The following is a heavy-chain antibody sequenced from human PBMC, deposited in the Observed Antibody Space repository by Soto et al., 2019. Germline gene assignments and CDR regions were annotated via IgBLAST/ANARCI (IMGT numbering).Heavy chain of an antibody. CDR2: INHSGST. D-gene: IGHD3-3*01. CDR3: ARSLWDFWSGYCQFDY. J-gene: IGHJ4*02. V-gene: IGHV4-34*01. CDR1: GGSFSGYY. Sequence: SETLSLTCAVYGGSFSGYYWSWIRQPPGKGLEWIGEINHSGSTNYNPSLKSRVTISVDTSKNQFSLKLSSVTAADTAVYYCARSLWDFWSGYCQFDYWGQGTLVTVSS.